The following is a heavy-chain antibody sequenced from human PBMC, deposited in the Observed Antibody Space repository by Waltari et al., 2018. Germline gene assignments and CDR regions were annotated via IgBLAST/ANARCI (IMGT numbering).Heavy chain of an antibody. J-gene: IGHJ4*02. CDR1: GFTFSSYS. D-gene: IGHD3-22*01. V-gene: IGHV3-21*01. CDR3: ARDLSSGYYD. Sequence: EVQLVESGGGLVKPGGSLRLSCAASGFTFSSYSMTWVRQAPGKGLEWVSSISSSSSYIYYSDSVKGRFTISRDNAKNSLYLQMNSLRAEDTAVYYCARDLSSGYYDWGQGTLVTVSS. CDR2: ISSSSSYI.